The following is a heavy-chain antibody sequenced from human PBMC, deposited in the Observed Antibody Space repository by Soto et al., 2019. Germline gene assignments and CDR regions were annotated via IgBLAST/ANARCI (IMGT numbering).Heavy chain of an antibody. J-gene: IGHJ4*02. CDR2: ISGSGGST. CDR3: AKMPRGVGWLLYYFDY. D-gene: IGHD3-9*01. Sequence: GGSLRLSCAASGFTFSSYAMSWVRQAPGKGLEWVSAISGSGGSTYYADSVKDRFTISRDNSKNTLYLQMNSLRAEDTAVYYCAKMPRGVGWLLYYFDYWGQGTLVTVSS. CDR1: GFTFSSYA. V-gene: IGHV3-23*01.